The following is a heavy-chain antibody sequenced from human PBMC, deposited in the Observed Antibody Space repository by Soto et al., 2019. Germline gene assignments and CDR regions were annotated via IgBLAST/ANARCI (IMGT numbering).Heavy chain of an antibody. D-gene: IGHD1-26*01. CDR1: GFSLGTYGVG. J-gene: IGHJ2*01. CDR3: AHRGGGIVDWYFDL. Sequence: QITLNESGPTLVKPTQTLTLTCTFSGFSLGTYGVGVGWIRQPPGKALEWLALIYWDDDKRYSPSLKSRLTIPMDTSKRQVFLTLTNMAPVDTATYYCAHRGGGIVDWYFDLWGRGTPVIVSS. V-gene: IGHV2-5*02. CDR2: IYWDDDK.